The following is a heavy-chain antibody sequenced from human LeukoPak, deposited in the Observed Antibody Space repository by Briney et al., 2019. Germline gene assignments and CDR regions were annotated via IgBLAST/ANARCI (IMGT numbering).Heavy chain of an antibody. Sequence: SETLSLTCAVYGGSFSGYYWSWIRQPPGKGLEWIGEINRSGSTNYNPSLKSRVTISVGTSKNQFSLKLSSVTAADTAVYYCARLQWLAFDYWGQGTLVTVSS. J-gene: IGHJ4*02. CDR1: GGSFSGYY. D-gene: IGHD6-19*01. CDR3: ARLQWLAFDY. CDR2: INRSGST. V-gene: IGHV4-34*01.